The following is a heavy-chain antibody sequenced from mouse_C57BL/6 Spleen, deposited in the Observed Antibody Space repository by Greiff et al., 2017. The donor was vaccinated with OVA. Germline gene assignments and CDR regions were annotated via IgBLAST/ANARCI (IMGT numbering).Heavy chain of an antibody. Sequence: VQLQQSGAELVRPGASVKLSCTASGFNIKDDYMHWVKQRPEQGLEWIGWIDPENGDTEYASKFQGKATITADTSSNTAYLQLSSLTSEDTAVYYCTYWLLQGFAYWGQGTLVTVSA. D-gene: IGHD2-3*01. V-gene: IGHV14-4*01. CDR3: TYWLLQGFAY. CDR2: IDPENGDT. CDR1: GFNIKDDY. J-gene: IGHJ3*01.